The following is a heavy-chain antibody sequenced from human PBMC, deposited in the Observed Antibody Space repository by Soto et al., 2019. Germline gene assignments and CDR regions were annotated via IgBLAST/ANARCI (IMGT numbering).Heavy chain of an antibody. D-gene: IGHD2-8*01. V-gene: IGHV1-69*13. CDR2: IIPIFGTA. CDR3: ARDRTRYCTNGVCGFDY. Sequence: ASVKVSCKASGGTFSSYAISWVRQAPGQGLEWMGGIIPIFGTANYAQKFQDRVTITADESTSTAYMEQSRLKSEDTAVYYCARDRTRYCTNGVCGFDYWGQGTLVTVSS. J-gene: IGHJ4*02. CDR1: GGTFSSYA.